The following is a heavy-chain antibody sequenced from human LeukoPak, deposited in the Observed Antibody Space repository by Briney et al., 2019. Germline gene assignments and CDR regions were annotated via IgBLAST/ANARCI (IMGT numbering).Heavy chain of an antibody. Sequence: ASVKVSCKASGYTFTGYYMHWVRQAPGQGLEWMGWINPNSGGTNYAQKFQGRVTMTRDTSISTAYMELSRLRSDDTAVYYCARWHYDSSGYYFFDYWGQGTLVTVSS. CDR2: INPNSGGT. V-gene: IGHV1-2*02. D-gene: IGHD3-22*01. J-gene: IGHJ4*02. CDR3: ARWHYDSSGYYFFDY. CDR1: GYTFTGYY.